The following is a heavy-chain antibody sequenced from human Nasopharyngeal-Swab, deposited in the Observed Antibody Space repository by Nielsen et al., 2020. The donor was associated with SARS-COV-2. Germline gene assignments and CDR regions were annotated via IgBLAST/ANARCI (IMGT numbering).Heavy chain of an antibody. CDR3: ARVDCSSTSCYLEFEAFDI. V-gene: IGHV1-8*01. Sequence: ASVKVSCKASGYTFTSYDINWVRQATGQGLEWMGWMNPNSGNTGYAQKFQGRVTMTEDTSTDTAYMELSSLRSEDTAVYYCARVDCSSTSCYLEFEAFDIWGQGTMVTVSS. D-gene: IGHD2-2*01. CDR1: GYTFTSYD. CDR2: MNPNSGNT. J-gene: IGHJ3*02.